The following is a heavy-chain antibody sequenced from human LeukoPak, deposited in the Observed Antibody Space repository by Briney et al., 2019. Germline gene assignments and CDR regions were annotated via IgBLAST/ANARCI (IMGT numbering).Heavy chain of an antibody. J-gene: IGHJ4*02. CDR3: ASTVSPRESGAYGRYSSPSRFDY. D-gene: IGHD6-6*01. CDR2: FYHSGST. CDR1: GGSISSGGYY. V-gene: IGHV4-30-2*01. Sequence: SQTLSLTCTVSGGSISSGGYYWSWIRQPPGKGLEWIGYFYHSGSTYYNPSLKSRVTLSVDRSKNRFSLKLSSVTAADTAVYYCASTVSPRESGAYGRYSSPSRFDYWGQGTLVTVSS.